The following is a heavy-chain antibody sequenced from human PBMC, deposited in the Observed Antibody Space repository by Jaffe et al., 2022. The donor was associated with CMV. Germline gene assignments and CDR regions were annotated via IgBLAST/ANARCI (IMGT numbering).Heavy chain of an antibody. Sequence: QVQLQESGPGLVKPSETLSLTCTVSGGSISSYYWSWIRQPPGKGLEWIGYIYYSGSTNYNPSLKSRVTISVDTSKNQFSLKLSSVTAADTAVYYCARRSGPAYTRGGFDYWGQGTLVTVSS. D-gene: IGHD2-2*01. CDR3: ARRSGPAYTRGGFDY. CDR2: IYYSGST. CDR1: GGSISSYY. V-gene: IGHV4-59*08. J-gene: IGHJ4*02.